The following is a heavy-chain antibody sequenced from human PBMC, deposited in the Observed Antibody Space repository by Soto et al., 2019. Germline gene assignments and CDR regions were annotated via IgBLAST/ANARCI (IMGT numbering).Heavy chain of an antibody. CDR2: VSGSGNSA. CDR3: AKDFSSGLTYSIDLYYYYGMDV. J-gene: IGHJ6*02. Sequence: GGFLRLYCTDFGVTFDTYGMNWVRQSPGKGLEWVSVVSGSGNSADYADSVKGRFIISRDNSKNTLYLQMNSLRAEDAAVYYCAKDFSSGLTYSIDLYYYYGMDVWAQGTTVTV. CDR1: GVTFDTYG. D-gene: IGHD1-26*01. V-gene: IGHV3-23*01.